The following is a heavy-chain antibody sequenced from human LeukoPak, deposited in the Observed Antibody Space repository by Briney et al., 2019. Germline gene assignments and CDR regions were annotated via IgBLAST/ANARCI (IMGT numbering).Heavy chain of an antibody. D-gene: IGHD2/OR15-2a*01. Sequence: PSETLSLTCTVSGGSIGNYYWSWIRQPAGKGLEWIGRIYTSGSTNYNPSLKSRVTISLDKSKNQFSLKLSSVTAADTAVYYCARDQGTLYFQHWGQGTLVTVSS. CDR1: GGSIGNYY. CDR3: ARDQGTLYFQH. J-gene: IGHJ1*01. V-gene: IGHV4-4*07. CDR2: IYTSGST.